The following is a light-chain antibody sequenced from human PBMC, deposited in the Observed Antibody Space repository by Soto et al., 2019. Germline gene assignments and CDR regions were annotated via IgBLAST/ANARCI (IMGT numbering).Light chain of an antibody. CDR1: QSISSW. CDR3: QQYNSYSPT. CDR2: KAS. J-gene: IGKJ1*01. Sequence: DIQMTQSPSTLSASVGARVPITCRASQSISSWLAWYQQKPGKAPKLLIYKASSLESGVPSRFSGSGSGTEFTLTISSLQPDDFATYYCQQYNSYSPTFGQGTKVDI. V-gene: IGKV1-5*03.